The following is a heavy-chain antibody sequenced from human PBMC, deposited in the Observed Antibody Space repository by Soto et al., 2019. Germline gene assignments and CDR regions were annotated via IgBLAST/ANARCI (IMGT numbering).Heavy chain of an antibody. CDR2: IGSGGDT. D-gene: IGHD1-1*01. V-gene: IGHV3-23*01. J-gene: IGHJ3*02. CDR1: GFTFTSYA. CDR3: AKGTPQYNWNDGGGAFDI. Sequence: PGGSLRLSCAASGFTFTSYAMTWVRQAPGKGLEWVSTIGSGGDTYYADSVKGRFTISRDNSKNTLYLQMNSLRDEDTAVYYCAKGTPQYNWNDGGGAFDIWGQGTMVTVSS.